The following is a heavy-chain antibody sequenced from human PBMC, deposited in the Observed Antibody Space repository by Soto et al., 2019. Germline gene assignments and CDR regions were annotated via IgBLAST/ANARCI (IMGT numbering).Heavy chain of an antibody. V-gene: IGHV5-51*01. D-gene: IGHD2-8*01. CDR2: IYPGDSDT. J-gene: IGHJ5*02. CDR1: GYSFTSYW. CDR3: ARGYCTTNICDPWLDP. Sequence: GESLKISCTGVGYSFTSYWIGWVRQMPGKGLEWMGIIYPGDSDTRYSPSFQGQVTISADKSISTVYLQWSSLKASDTAMYYCARGYCTTNICDPWLDPCGQGTMVTVYS.